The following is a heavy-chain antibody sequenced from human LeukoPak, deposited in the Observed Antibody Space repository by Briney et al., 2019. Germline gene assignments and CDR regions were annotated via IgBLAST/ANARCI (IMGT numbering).Heavy chain of an antibody. V-gene: IGHV4-59*08. J-gene: IGHJ5*02. D-gene: IGHD2-15*01. CDR3: ARHRCSGGSCYPMNWFDP. Sequence: PSETLSLTCTVSGGSISSYYWGWIRQPPGKGLEWIGYIYYSGSTNYNPSLKSRVTISVDTSKNQFSLKLSSVTAADTAVYYCARHRCSGGSCYPMNWFDPWGQGTLVTVSS. CDR2: IYYSGST. CDR1: GGSISSYY.